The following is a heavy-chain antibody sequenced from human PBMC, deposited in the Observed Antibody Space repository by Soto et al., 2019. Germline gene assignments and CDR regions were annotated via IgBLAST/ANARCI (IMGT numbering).Heavy chain of an antibody. D-gene: IGHD3-16*01. V-gene: IGHV3-23*01. CDR1: GFTFSSYA. CDR2: ISGSGGIT. CDR3: ARDPPSTSDYGLDV. J-gene: IGHJ6*02. Sequence: PGGSLRLSCAASGFTFSSYAMSWVRQAPGKGLVWFSVISGSGGITYYADSVKGRFTISREISKNTLYLQLNSLRAEDTSVYYCARDPPSTSDYGLDVWGQGTTVTVSS.